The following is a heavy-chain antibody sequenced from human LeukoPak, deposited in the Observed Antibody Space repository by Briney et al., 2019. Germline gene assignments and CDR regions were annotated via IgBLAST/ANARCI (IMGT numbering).Heavy chain of an antibody. Sequence: SQTLSLTCTVSGGSISSGSYYWSWIRQPAGKGLEWIGRIYTSGSTNYNPSLKSRATISVDTSKNQFSLKLSSVTAADTAVYYCARDGWNYDILTGYKYYFDYWGQGTLVTVSS. CDR1: GGSISSGSYY. J-gene: IGHJ4*02. CDR3: ARDGWNYDILTGYKYYFDY. CDR2: IYTSGST. D-gene: IGHD3-9*01. V-gene: IGHV4-61*02.